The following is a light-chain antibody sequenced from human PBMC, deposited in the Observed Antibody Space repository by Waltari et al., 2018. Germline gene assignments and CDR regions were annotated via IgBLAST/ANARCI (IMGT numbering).Light chain of an antibody. CDR2: DDS. CDR1: NIGTKT. Sequence: SYVVTQSPSRSVAPGQTARITCERNNIGTKTVHWYQRKPGQAPVLVVYDDSARPSGIPERFSGANSGNTATLTISSVEGGDEADYFCHVWDSSSDHPVVFGGGTKLTVL. V-gene: IGLV3-21*02. J-gene: IGLJ2*01. CDR3: HVWDSSSDHPVV.